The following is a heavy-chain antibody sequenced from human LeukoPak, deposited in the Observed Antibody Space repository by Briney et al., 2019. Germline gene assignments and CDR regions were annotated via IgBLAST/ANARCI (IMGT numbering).Heavy chain of an antibody. J-gene: IGHJ4*02. V-gene: IGHV4-59*08. Sequence: SETLSLTCTVSGGSISSYYWSWIRQPPGKGREWIGYIYYSGSTNYNPSLRSRVTISVDTSKNQFSLTLSSVTAADAAVYYCARNDGEQWPTQSDYWGQGILVTVSS. CDR1: GGSISSYY. CDR2: IYYSGST. CDR3: ARNDGEQWPTQSDY. D-gene: IGHD6-19*01.